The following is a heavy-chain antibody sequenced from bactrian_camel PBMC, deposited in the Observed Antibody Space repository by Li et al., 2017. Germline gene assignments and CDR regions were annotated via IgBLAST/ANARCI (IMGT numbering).Heavy chain of an antibody. J-gene: IGHJ6*01. V-gene: IGHV3S60*01. CDR3: AAGVHNVGSWYPEHPFAY. D-gene: IGHD6*01. CDR2: INWSGNNT. CDR1: GLSLPNYA. Sequence: VQLVESGGGLVQAGGSLTLSCTASGLSLPNYAMAWFRQVPGKEREGVSCINWSGNNTYYADSVKGRFTISRHNAQNTLYLQMNSLKTGDTAVYYCAAGVHNVGSWYPEHPFAYWGQGTQVTVS.